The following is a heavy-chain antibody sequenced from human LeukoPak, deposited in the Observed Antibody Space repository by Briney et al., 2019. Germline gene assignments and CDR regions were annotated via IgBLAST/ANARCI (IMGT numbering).Heavy chain of an antibody. Sequence: PSETLSLTCTVSGGSIRSGSHFWGWIRQPPGKGLEWIGSIYYTGSTYYNPSLRSRVTISVDTSENQFSLKLTSVTAADTALYYCAGTHNSGCQHPNNWFDPWGQGTLVTVSS. CDR3: AGTHNSGCQHPNNWFDP. CDR1: GGSIRSGSHF. J-gene: IGHJ5*02. CDR2: IYYTGST. D-gene: IGHD6-19*01. V-gene: IGHV4-39*01.